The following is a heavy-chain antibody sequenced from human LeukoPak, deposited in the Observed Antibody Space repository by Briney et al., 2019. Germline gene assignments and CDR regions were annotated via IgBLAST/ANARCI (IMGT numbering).Heavy chain of an antibody. CDR1: GYAFASYW. CDR3: ARQMGVPGAATEC. J-gene: IGHJ4*02. V-gene: IGHV5-51*01. D-gene: IGHD2-15*01. Sequence: GESLKISCKGSGYAFASYWIGWVRQLPGRGLEWMGIIYAGDSDTRYNPAFEGQVTISADRSINTAYLQWSSLKASDTGTYYCARQMGVPGAATECWGEGTLVIVSS. CDR2: IYAGDSDT.